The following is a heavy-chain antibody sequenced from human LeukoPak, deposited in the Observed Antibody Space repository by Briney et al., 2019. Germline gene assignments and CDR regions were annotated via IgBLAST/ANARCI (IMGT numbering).Heavy chain of an antibody. V-gene: IGHV3-30*02. Sequence: GGSLSLSCAASGFSFSTYTLHWVRQAPGKGLEWVAFIRYGGTNKWYADSVKGRFTISRDHSKNMLYLQMNSLRAEDTAVYHCAKDRDYGDYPSAYYYYMDVWGKGTTVTVSS. CDR1: GFSFSTYT. J-gene: IGHJ6*03. CDR2: IRYGGTNK. D-gene: IGHD4-17*01. CDR3: AKDRDYGDYPSAYYYYMDV.